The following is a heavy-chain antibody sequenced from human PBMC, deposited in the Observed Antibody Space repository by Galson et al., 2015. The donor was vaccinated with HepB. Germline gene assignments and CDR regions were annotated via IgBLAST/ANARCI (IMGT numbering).Heavy chain of an antibody. CDR1: GYTFTSYA. Sequence: SVKVSCKASGYTFTSYAMNRVRQAPGQGLEWMGWINTNTGNPTYAQGFTGRFVFSLDTSVSTAYLQISSLKAEDTAVYYCARSREAWELLSSPFDYWGQGTLVTVSS. V-gene: IGHV7-4-1*02. J-gene: IGHJ4*02. CDR2: INTNTGNP. D-gene: IGHD1-26*01. CDR3: ARSREAWELLSSPFDY.